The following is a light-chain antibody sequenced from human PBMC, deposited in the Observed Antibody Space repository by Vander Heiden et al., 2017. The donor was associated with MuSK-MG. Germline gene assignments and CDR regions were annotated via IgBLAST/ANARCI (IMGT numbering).Light chain of an antibody. J-gene: IGLJ1*01. V-gene: IGLV3-21*02. CDR3: QVWDSSSDHDV. CDR1: DIGSKS. Sequence: SYVLTQSPSVSVAPGQTARITCGGTDIGSKSVHWYQLQPGQAPVMVVDEDTDRPSGIPERFSGSNSGKTDTLTISRVEAGDEADYYCQVWDSSSDHDVFGTGTNLTVL. CDR2: EDT.